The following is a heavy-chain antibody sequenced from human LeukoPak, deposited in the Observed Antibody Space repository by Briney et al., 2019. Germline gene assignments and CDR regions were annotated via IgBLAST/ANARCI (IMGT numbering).Heavy chain of an antibody. D-gene: IGHD1-26*01. CDR1: GGSISSYY. V-gene: IGHV4-59*08. CDR2: ISYGGAT. CDR3: ARHGGTLDYFDY. Sequence: SETLSLTCTVSGGSISSYYWSWIRQPPGKGLEWIRYISYGGATSYNPSLKRRVTIPVDSPKNRFSLRLSSLTAADTALYYCARHGGTLDYFDYWGPGSLVTVSS. J-gene: IGHJ4*02.